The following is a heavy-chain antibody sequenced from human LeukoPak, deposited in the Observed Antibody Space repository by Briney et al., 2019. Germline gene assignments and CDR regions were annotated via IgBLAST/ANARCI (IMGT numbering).Heavy chain of an antibody. Sequence: SQTLSLTCTVSGGSISSGGYYWSWIRQHPGKGLEWIGYIYYSGSTYYNPSLKSRVTISVDTSKNQFSLKLSSVTAVDTAVYYCATTPDPGYSSGWFFDYWGQGTLVTVSS. V-gene: IGHV4-31*03. CDR1: GGSISSGGYY. CDR3: ATTPDPGYSSGWFFDY. J-gene: IGHJ4*02. CDR2: IYYSGST. D-gene: IGHD6-19*01.